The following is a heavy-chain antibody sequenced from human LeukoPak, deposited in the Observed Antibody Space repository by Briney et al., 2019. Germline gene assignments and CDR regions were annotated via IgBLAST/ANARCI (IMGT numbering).Heavy chain of an antibody. CDR1: GGSISSSSYY. V-gene: IGHV4-61*05. D-gene: IGHD6-13*01. CDR3: ARGPRRAAGTPLASP. CDR2: IYYSGST. J-gene: IGHJ5*02. Sequence: SETLSLTCTVSGGSISSSSYYWGWIRQPPGKGLEWIGYIYYSGSTNYNPSLKGRVTISVDTSKNQFSLKLSSVTAADTAVYYCARGPRRAAGTPLASPWGQGTLVTVSS.